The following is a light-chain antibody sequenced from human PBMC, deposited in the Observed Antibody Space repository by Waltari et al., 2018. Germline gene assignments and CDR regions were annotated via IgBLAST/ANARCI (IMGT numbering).Light chain of an antibody. CDR1: QSVSKW. V-gene: IGKV1-5*03. J-gene: IGKJ1*01. CDR3: QQYKTFPRT. CDR2: AGS. Sequence: DIEMTQSPSNVSASVGDRVIITCRASQSVSKWVAWYQFKGGKAPKVLISAGSTIESGVRARCGGGGSGSDFALTIAGLQPEDSATYYCQQYKTFPRTFGPGTRVEIK.